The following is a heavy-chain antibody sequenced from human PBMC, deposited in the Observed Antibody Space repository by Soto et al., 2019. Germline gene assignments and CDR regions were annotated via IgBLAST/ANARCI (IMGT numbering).Heavy chain of an antibody. D-gene: IGHD2-2*01. CDR2: IVPILGIA. V-gene: IGHV1-69*02. CDR1: GGTFSSYT. CDR3: ARYSSYSSTWVY. J-gene: IGHJ4*02. Sequence: ASVKVSCKASGGTFSSYTISWVRQATGQGLEWMGRIVPILGIASYAQKFQGRVTMTRDTSISTAYMELSSLTSEDTAVYYCARYSSYSSTWVYWGQGTLVTVSS.